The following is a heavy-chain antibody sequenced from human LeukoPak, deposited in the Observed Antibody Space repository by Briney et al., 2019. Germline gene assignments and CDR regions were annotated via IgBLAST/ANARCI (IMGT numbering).Heavy chain of an antibody. CDR2: ISYDGSNK. V-gene: IGHV3-30*03. J-gene: IGHJ4*02. CDR3: ARDVSGYDYN. CDR1: GFTFSSYG. D-gene: IGHD3-22*01. Sequence: GRSLRLSCAASGFTFSSYGMHWVRQAPGKGLEWVAVISYDGSNKYYADSVKGRFTISRDNSKNTLYLQMNSLRVEGTAVYYCARDVSGYDYNWGQGTLATVSS.